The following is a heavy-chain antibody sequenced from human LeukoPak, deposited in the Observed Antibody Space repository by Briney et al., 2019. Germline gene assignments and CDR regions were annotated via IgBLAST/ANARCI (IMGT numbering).Heavy chain of an antibody. CDR3: ARAYYYDSSGYFEYFQH. J-gene: IGHJ1*01. D-gene: IGHD3-22*01. CDR2: IIPILGIA. Sequence: SVKVSCKASGGTFSSYAISRVRQAPGQGLEWMGRIIPILGIANYAQKFQGRVTITADKSTSTAYMELSSLRSEDTAVYYCARAYYYDSSGYFEYFQHWGQGTLVTVSS. CDR1: GGTFSSYA. V-gene: IGHV1-69*04.